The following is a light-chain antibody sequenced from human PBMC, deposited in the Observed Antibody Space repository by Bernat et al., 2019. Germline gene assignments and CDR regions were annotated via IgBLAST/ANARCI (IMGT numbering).Light chain of an antibody. CDR2: EVS. J-gene: IGLJ1*01. Sequence: QSALTQPPSVSGSPGQSVTISCTGTSSDIGSYNRVSWYQQPPGTAPKLMIYEVSNRHSWVPDRFSGSKSGNTASLTISGLQAEDEADYYCSSYTSSATYVFGTGTKVTVL. V-gene: IGLV2-18*02. CDR1: SSDIGSYNR. CDR3: SSYTSSATYV.